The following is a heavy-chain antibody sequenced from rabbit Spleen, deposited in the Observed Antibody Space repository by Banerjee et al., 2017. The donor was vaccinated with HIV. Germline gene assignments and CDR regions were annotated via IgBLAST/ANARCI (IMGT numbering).Heavy chain of an antibody. CDR1: GVSFSNYNF. V-gene: IGHV1S40*01. CDR3: ARWAAGNSGWYTFNL. CDR2: INTITGKT. D-gene: IGHD1-1*01. Sequence: LVEYGGDLVQPGASLTLTCTASGVSFSNYNFMCWVRQAPGKGLEWIGCINTITGKTLYATWAKGRFTISRASSTTVFLQMTSLTAADTATYFCARWAAGNSGWYTFNLWGPGTLVTVS. J-gene: IGHJ4*01.